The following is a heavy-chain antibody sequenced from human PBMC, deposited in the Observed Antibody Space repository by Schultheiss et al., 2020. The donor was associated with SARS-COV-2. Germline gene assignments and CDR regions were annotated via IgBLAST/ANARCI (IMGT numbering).Heavy chain of an antibody. CDR1: GFTFSSYS. D-gene: IGHD2-2*01. V-gene: IGHV3-74*01. CDR2: INSDGSST. Sequence: GGSLRLSCAASGFTFSSYSMNWVRQAPGKGLEWVSRINSDGSSTSYADSVKGRFTISRDNSKNTLYLQMNSLRAEDTAVYYCARDRSPVVVPGARDDVWGRGTTVTVSS. J-gene: IGHJ6*02. CDR3: ARDRSPVVVPGARDDV.